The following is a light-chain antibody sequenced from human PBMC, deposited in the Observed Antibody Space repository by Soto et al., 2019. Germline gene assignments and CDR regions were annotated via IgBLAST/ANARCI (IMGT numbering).Light chain of an antibody. CDR2: EVS. Sequence: QSALTQPASVSGSPGQSITISCAGTNSDIGRYNYVSWYQQHPGEAPKLLIYEVSNRPSGISRRFSGSKSGNTASLTISGLQAEDEGDYYCSSYTNTAALAVFGEGTKLTVL. CDR3: SSYTNTAALAV. J-gene: IGLJ3*02. V-gene: IGLV2-14*01. CDR1: NSDIGRYNY.